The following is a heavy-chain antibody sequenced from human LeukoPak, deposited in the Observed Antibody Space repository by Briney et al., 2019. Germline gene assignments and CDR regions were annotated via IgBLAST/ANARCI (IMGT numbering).Heavy chain of an antibody. V-gene: IGHV1-8*01. CDR3: ARRIRGAPTDY. CDR2: MNPNSGNT. CDR1: GYTFTTYD. J-gene: IGHJ4*02. Sequence: ASVEVSCKASGYTFTTYDLNWVRQATGQGLEWMGWMNPNSGNTGYAQKFQGSVTMTRNISITTAYMELSNLTSEDTAVYYCARRIRGAPTDYWGQGTLVTVSS. D-gene: IGHD3-10*01.